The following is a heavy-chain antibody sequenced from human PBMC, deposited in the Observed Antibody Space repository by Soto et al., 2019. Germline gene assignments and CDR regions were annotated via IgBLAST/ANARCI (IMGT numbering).Heavy chain of an antibody. V-gene: IGHV1-3*01. CDR2: INAGNGNT. D-gene: IGHD3-22*01. Sequence: ASVKVSCKASGYTFTSYAMHWVRQAPGQRLEWMGWINAGNGNTKYSQKIQGRVTITRDTSASTAYMELSSLRSEDTSVYFCARFYFDCSGYLPSPYYYYYGMDVWGQGTTVTVSS. CDR1: GYTFTSYA. CDR3: ARFYFDCSGYLPSPYYYYYGMDV. J-gene: IGHJ6*02.